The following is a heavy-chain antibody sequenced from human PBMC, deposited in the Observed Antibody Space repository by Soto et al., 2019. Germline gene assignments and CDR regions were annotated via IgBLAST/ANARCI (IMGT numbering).Heavy chain of an antibody. J-gene: IGHJ4*01. CDR1: GDSVSSNSAG. Sequence: SQTLSLTCAITGDSVSSNSAGWTWVRQSPSRGLEWLGRTYYRSKWYYEYAVSVRGRITINPDTSKNQYSLQLNSVTPEDTAVYFCARGEQYSGRIFDYWGQGTLVTVSS. CDR2: TYYRSKWYY. CDR3: ARGEQYSGRIFDY. D-gene: IGHD1-26*01. V-gene: IGHV6-1*01.